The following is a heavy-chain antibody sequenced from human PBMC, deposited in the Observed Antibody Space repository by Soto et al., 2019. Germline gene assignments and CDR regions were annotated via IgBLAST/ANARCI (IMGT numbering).Heavy chain of an antibody. V-gene: IGHV4-39*01. J-gene: IGHJ6*02. CDR3: AKLAGYCSGNSCHGDYAMDV. Sequence: QLQLQESGPGLLKPSETLSLTCSVSGGSISSKSYSWGWIRQPPGKGLEWIGTFYYSENTYYNPSLKSRVTISVATSKNQFSLKLSSVTAADTAVYYCAKLAGYCSGNSCHGDYAMDVWGQGTTVTVSS. CDR1: GGSISSKSYS. CDR2: FYYSENT. D-gene: IGHD2-2*01.